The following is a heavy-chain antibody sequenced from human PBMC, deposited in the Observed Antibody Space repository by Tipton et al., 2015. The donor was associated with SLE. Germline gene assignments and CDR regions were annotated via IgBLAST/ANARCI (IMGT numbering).Heavy chain of an antibody. CDR2: INHRGRT. CDR3: ARETRVDATFSKYNRFDP. J-gene: IGHJ5*02. Sequence: TLSLTCAVYGGSLSGHYWSWIRQPPGKGLEWIGEINHRGRTNYTPSLKSRVTMSVDTSTNQFSLKLTSVTAADTAVYFCARETRVDATFSKYNRFDPWGQGSLVTVSP. CDR1: GGSLSGHY. D-gene: IGHD3-3*01. V-gene: IGHV4-34*01.